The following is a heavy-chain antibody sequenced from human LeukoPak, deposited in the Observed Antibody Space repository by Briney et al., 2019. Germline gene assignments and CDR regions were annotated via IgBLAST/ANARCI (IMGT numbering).Heavy chain of an antibody. Sequence: GGSLRLSCAASGFPFSTYNMNWVRQAPGKGLEWLSYISNNGGTIHYADSVKGRFTISRDNAQNSLYLQMNSLRAEDTAVCYCARDLIDRDGSKRFDYWGQGTLVTVSS. D-gene: IGHD5-24*01. V-gene: IGHV3-48*01. J-gene: IGHJ4*02. CDR3: ARDLIDRDGSKRFDY. CDR2: ISNNGGTI. CDR1: GFPFSTYN.